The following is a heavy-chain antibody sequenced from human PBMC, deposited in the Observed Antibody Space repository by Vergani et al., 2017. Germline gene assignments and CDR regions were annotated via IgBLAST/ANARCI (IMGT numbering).Heavy chain of an antibody. Sequence: EVHLLESGGGQVEAGGSLRLSCVASGFTFSNSAMSWVRQTSGKGLEWVSRINSDGDSTSYADSVKGRFTISRDNAKNTLYLQMDSLRAEDTAVYYCARDGWELLDYFYYMDVWGKGTTVTVSS. CDR2: INSDGDST. CDR1: GFTFSNSA. CDR3: ARDGWELLDYFYYMDV. D-gene: IGHD1-26*01. J-gene: IGHJ6*03. V-gene: IGHV3-74*01.